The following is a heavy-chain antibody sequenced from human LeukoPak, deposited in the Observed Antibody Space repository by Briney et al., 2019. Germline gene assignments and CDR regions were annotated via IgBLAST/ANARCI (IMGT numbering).Heavy chain of an antibody. CDR3: ARGSDSPMGPFDY. CDR1: GGSISGYY. J-gene: IGHJ4*02. CDR2: IHYSGST. D-gene: IGHD5-18*01. V-gene: IGHV4-59*01. Sequence: SETLSLTCTVSGGSISGYYWNWIRQPPGKGLEWIGFIHYSGSTNYNPSLKSRVTISVDTSKNQFFLKLRSVTAADTAVYYCARGSDSPMGPFDYWGQGTLVTVSS.